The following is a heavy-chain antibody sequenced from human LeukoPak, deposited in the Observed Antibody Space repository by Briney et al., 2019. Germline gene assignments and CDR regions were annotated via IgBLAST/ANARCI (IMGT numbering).Heavy chain of an antibody. D-gene: IGHD3-9*01. V-gene: IGHV1-2*02. Sequence: ASVNVSCKASGYTFTGYYMHWVRQAPGQGLEWMGWINPNSGGTNYAQKFQGRVTMARDTSISTAYMELSRLRSDDTAVYYCAREEGWDFDWLHWFDPWGQGSLVTVSS. CDR1: GYTFTGYY. CDR2: INPNSGGT. J-gene: IGHJ5*02. CDR3: AREEGWDFDWLHWFDP.